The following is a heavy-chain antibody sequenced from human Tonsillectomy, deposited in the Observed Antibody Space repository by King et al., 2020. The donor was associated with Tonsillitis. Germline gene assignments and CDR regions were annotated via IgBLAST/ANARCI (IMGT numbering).Heavy chain of an antibody. Sequence: QLVQSGGGVVQPGRSLRLSCAASGFTFSSYGMHWVRQAPGKGLEWVAVIWYGGSNEYYADSVKGRFTISRDNSKNTLYLQMNSLRAEDTAVYFCARDRDTISDDYYYYYMDV. CDR2: IWYGGSNE. J-gene: IGHJ6*03. V-gene: IGHV3-33*01. D-gene: IGHD3-9*01. CDR3: ARDRDTISDDYYYYYMDV. CDR1: GFTFSSYG.